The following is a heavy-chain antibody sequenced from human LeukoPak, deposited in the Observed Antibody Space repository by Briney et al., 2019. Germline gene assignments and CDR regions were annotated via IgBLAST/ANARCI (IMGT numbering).Heavy chain of an antibody. Sequence: SGPTLVKPTQTLTLTCTFSGFSLSTTGAGVGWIRQPPGKALEWLAHIYWNDDKRYSLSLQSRLTITKDTSKNQVVLIMTNMDPVDTATYYCAHSHHSTRVLGFHYWGQGPLVPVSS. J-gene: IGHJ4*02. CDR2: IYWNDDK. CDR1: GFSLSTTGAG. V-gene: IGHV2-5*01. D-gene: IGHD2/OR15-2a*01. CDR3: AHSHHSTRVLGFHY.